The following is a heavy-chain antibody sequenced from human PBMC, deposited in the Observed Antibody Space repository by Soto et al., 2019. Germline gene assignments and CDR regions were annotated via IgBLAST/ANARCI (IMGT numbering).Heavy chain of an antibody. J-gene: IGHJ4*02. CDR2: INAGNGNT. D-gene: IGHD5-12*01. CDR1: GFTFTTHA. CDR3: ARRNNSGPIDY. V-gene: IGHV1-3*01. Sequence: QVHLVQSGAEVKEPGASVKVSCKTSGFTFTTHAIHWVRQAPGQRFEWMGWINAGNGNTKYSQRFQDRVTITRDTSASTAYMELSSLTSEDRAVYYCARRNNSGPIDYWGQGTLVTVSS.